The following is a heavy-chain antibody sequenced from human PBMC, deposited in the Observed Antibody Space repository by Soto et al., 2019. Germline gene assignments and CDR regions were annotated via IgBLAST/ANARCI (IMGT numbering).Heavy chain of an antibody. D-gene: IGHD2-15*01. V-gene: IGHV3-73*01. J-gene: IGHJ6*02. CDR3: TRQGGYYYYGMDV. CDR2: IRSKANSYAT. CDR1: GFTFSGSA. Sequence: GGSLRLSCAASGFTFSGSAMHWVRQASGKGLEWVGRIRSKANSYATAYAASVKGRFTISRDDSKNTAYLQMNSLKTEDTAVYYCTRQGGYYYYGMDVWGQGTTVTVSS.